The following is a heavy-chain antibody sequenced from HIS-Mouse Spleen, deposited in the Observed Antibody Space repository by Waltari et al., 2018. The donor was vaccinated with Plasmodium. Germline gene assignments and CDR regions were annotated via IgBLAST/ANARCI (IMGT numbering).Heavy chain of an antibody. Sequence: QVQLVESGGGVVQPGRSLRLSWAASGFTFSGYAMAWVRQAPGKGLEWVAVISYDGSNKYYADSVKGRFTISRDNSKNTLYLQMNSLRAEDTAVYYCALSGHWGQGTLVTVSS. D-gene: IGHD3-10*01. J-gene: IGHJ4*02. CDR2: ISYDGSNK. CDR1: GFTFSGYA. CDR3: ALSGH. V-gene: IGHV3-30*04.